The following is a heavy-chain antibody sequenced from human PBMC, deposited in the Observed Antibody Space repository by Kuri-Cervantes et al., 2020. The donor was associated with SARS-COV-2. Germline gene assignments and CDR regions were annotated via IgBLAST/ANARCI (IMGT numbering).Heavy chain of an antibody. V-gene: IGHV4-39*07. J-gene: IGHJ6*02. CDR2: IYYSGST. CDR3: ASLILSAPAQMSVGGYYYYGMDV. D-gene: IGHD2/OR15-2a*01. Sequence: SETLSLTCTVSGGSSSSSSYYWGWIRQPPGKGLEWIGSIYYSGSTYYNPSLKSRVTISVDTSKNQFSLKLSSVTAADTAVYYCASLILSAPAQMSVGGYYYYGMDVWGQGTTVTVSS. CDR1: GGSSSSSSYY.